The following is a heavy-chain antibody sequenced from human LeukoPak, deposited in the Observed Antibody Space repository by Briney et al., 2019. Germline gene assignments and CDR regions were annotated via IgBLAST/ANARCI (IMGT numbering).Heavy chain of an antibody. J-gene: IGHJ3*02. CDR2: ISYDGSNK. V-gene: IGHV3-30*04. CDR1: GFTFSSYA. CDR3: AREITAGAFDI. Sequence: GGSLRLSCAASGFTFSSYAMHWVRQAPGKGLEWGAVISYDGSNKYYADSVKGRFTISRDNSKNTLYLQMNSLRAEDTAVYYCAREITAGAFDIWGQGTMVTVSS.